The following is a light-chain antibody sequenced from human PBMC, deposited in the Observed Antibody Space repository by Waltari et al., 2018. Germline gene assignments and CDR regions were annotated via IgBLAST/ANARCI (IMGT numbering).Light chain of an antibody. J-gene: IGKJ1*01. Sequence: DIVMTQSPLSLSVTPGEPASISCRSSQSLLHSSVSTFLDWYLQKPGQSPQLLIYLISNRAAGVPDRFSGSGSGTDFTLKISRVEAEDVGVYFCMQARQTPWTFGQGTKVEIK. CDR2: LIS. CDR1: QSLLHSSVSTF. CDR3: MQARQTPWT. V-gene: IGKV2-28*01.